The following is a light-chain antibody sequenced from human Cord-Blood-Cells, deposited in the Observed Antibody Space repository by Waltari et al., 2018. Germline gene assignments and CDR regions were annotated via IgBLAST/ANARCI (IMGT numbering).Light chain of an antibody. CDR1: QSISSW. V-gene: IGKV1-5*03. CDR2: KAS. CDR3: QQYNSYSFT. Sequence: DIQMTQSPSTLSASVGDRVTITCRASQSISSWLAWYQQKPGTAPKLLIYKASSLESGVPSRCSGSGSGTEFTLTISSLQPDDFATYYCQQYNSYSFTFGPGTKVDIK. J-gene: IGKJ3*01.